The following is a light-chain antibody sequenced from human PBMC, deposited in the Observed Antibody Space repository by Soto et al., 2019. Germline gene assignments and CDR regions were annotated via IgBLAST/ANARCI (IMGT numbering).Light chain of an antibody. V-gene: IGKV3-20*01. CDR1: QSVSSSY. J-gene: IGKJ2*01. Sequence: EIVLTQSPGTLSLSPGERATRSYRASQSVSSSYLACYQQKPGQAHRLLIYGASSRATGIQGRYSGSGSGTDFTLTTSRLEPEDFAVYYCQQYGSSPPYTFGQGTKLEIK. CDR3: QQYGSSPPYT. CDR2: GAS.